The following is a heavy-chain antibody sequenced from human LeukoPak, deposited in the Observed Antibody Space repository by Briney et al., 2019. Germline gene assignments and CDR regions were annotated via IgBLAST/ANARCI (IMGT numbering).Heavy chain of an antibody. CDR1: GFTVSSNY. Sequence: PGGSLRLSCAAPGFTVSSNYMSWVRQAPGKGLEWVSSISSSSSYIYYADSVKGRFTISRDNAKNSLYLQMNSLRAEDTAVYYCARERRGFPFDPWGQGTLVTVSS. V-gene: IGHV3-21*01. CDR2: ISSSSSYI. CDR3: ARERRGFPFDP. D-gene: IGHD5-12*01. J-gene: IGHJ5*02.